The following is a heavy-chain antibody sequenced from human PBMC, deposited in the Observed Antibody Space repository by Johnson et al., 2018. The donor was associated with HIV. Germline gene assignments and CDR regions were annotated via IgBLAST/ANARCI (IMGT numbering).Heavy chain of an antibody. Sequence: EVQLVESGGGLVQPGGSLRLSCVASGITFSSYAMSWVRQAPGKGLEWVSALSGSGGSTYYAGSVRGRFTISRDNSKNPRYLQMNSLKTEDTAVYYCTTDPLAVAPYGDDAFDIWGQGTMVTVSS. CDR1: GITFSSYA. V-gene: IGHV3-23*04. D-gene: IGHD6-19*01. J-gene: IGHJ3*02. CDR3: TTDPLAVAPYGDDAFDI. CDR2: LSGSGGST.